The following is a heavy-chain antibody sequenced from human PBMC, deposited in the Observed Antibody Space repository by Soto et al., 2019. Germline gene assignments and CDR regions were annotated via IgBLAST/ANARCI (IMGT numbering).Heavy chain of an antibody. Sequence: SETLSLTCAVSGGSISSTTYYWGWIRQPPGKGLEWIGTISYSGATYYNPSLKSRVTISVDTSNNQLFLKLTSVTAADTAVYYCATDLYYYETTGFYFFLPLDYWGQGALVTVSS. CDR3: ATDLYYYETTGFYFFLPLDY. D-gene: IGHD3-22*01. CDR2: ISYSGAT. V-gene: IGHV4-39*01. J-gene: IGHJ4*02. CDR1: GGSISSTTYY.